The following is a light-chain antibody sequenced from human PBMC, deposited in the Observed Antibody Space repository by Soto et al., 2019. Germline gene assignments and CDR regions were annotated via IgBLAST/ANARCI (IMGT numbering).Light chain of an antibody. CDR3: QQYGSSPWT. J-gene: IGKJ1*01. CDR1: QSIDTW. CDR2: KAS. V-gene: IGKV1-5*03. Sequence: DIQMSQSPSTLSASVGDRVTITCRASQSIDTWLAWHQQKPGQAPKLLISKASSLESGVPSRFSGSGSGTEFTLTISSLQPDDSATYYCQQYGSSPWTFGQGTKVAIK.